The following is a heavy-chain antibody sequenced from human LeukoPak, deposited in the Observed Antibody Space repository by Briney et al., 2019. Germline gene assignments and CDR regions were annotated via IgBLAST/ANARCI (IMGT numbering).Heavy chain of an antibody. J-gene: IGHJ4*02. CDR2: INHSGST. CDR3: ARLGYSSSWYVRFYFDY. V-gene: IGHV4-34*01. CDR1: GGSFSGYY. Sequence: SETLSLTCAVYGGSFSGYYWSWIRQPPGKGLEWIGEINHSGSTNYNPSLKSRVTISVDTSKNQFSLKLSSVTAADTAVYYCARLGYSSSWYVRFYFDYWGQGTLVTVSS. D-gene: IGHD6-13*01.